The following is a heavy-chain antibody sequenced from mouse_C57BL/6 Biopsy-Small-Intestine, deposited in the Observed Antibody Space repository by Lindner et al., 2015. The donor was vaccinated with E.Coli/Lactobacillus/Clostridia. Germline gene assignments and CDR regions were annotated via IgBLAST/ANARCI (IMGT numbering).Heavy chain of an antibody. V-gene: IGHV10-1*01. CDR1: GFNFNTYA. CDR3: VRELGYVGFDY. Sequence: VQLQESGGGLVQPKGSLRLSCAASGFNFNTYAMNWVRQAPGKGLEWVARIRSKSNNYATYYADSVKDRFTISRDDSENMLYLQMNNSKTEDTAMYYCVRELGYVGFDYWGQGTTLTVSS. J-gene: IGHJ2*01. D-gene: IGHD4-1*01. CDR2: IRSKSNNYAT.